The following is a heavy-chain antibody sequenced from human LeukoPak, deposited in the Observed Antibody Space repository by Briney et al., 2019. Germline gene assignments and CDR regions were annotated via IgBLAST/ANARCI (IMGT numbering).Heavy chain of an antibody. J-gene: IGHJ3*02. CDR2: IYYSGST. CDR3: ARHGKYSSSYEQDAFDI. V-gene: IGHV4-39*01. CDR1: GGSISSSSYY. Sequence: PSETLSLTCTVSGGSISSSSYYWGWIRQPPGKGLEWIGSIYYSGSTCYNPSLKSRVTISVDTSKNQFSLKLSSVTAADTAVYYCARHGKYSSSYEQDAFDICGQGTMVTVSS. D-gene: IGHD6-6*01.